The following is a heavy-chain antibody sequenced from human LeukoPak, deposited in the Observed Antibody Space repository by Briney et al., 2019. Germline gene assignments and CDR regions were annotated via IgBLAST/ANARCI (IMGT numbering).Heavy chain of an antibody. D-gene: IGHD3-10*01. J-gene: IGHJ5*02. V-gene: IGHV1-46*01. CDR3: AREAPYHYYGSGGPHPIPTKGLWFDP. CDR1: GYTFTSYY. CDR2: INPSVGST. Sequence: AASVKVSCKASGYTFTSYYMHWVRQAPGHGLEWMGIINPSVGSTSYAQKFQGRVTITADESTSTAYMELSSLRSEDTAVYYCAREAPYHYYGSGGPHPIPTKGLWFDPWGQGTLVTVSS.